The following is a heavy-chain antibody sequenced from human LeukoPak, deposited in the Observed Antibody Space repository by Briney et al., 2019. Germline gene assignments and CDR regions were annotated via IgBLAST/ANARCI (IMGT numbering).Heavy chain of an antibody. CDR3: ARGAALGTSRFDY. CDR2: ISSSSSYI. J-gene: IGHJ4*02. CDR1: GFTFSSYS. D-gene: IGHD6-13*01. Sequence: PGGSLRLSCAASGFTFSSYSMNWVRQAPGKGLEWVSSISSSSSYIYYADSVKGRFTISRDNAKNSLYLQMNSLRAEDTAVYYCARGAALGTSRFDYWGQGTLVTVSS. V-gene: IGHV3-21*01.